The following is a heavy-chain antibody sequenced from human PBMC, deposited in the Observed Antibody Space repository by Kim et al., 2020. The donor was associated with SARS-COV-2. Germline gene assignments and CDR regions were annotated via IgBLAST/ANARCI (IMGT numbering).Heavy chain of an antibody. V-gene: IGHV4-59*01. CDR1: GGSISSYY. J-gene: IGHJ3*02. D-gene: IGHD3-22*01. Sequence: SETLSLTCTVSGGSISSYYWSWIRQPPGKGLEWIGYIYYSGSTNYNPSLKSRVTISVDTSKNQFSLKLSSVTAADTAVYYCARLYYYDSSGPRAAFDIWGQGTMVTVSS. CDR3: ARLYYYDSSGPRAAFDI. CDR2: IYYSGST.